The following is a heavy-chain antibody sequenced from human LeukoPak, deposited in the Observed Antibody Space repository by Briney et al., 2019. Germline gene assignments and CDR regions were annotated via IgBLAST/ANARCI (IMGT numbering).Heavy chain of an antibody. CDR1: GGTFSSYA. CDR2: IIPIFGTA. D-gene: IGHD6-19*01. J-gene: IGHJ4*02. CDR3: ARGSRVAVAGTLGY. V-gene: IGHV1-69*13. Sequence: GASVKVSCKASGGTFSSYAISWVRQAPGQGLEWIGGIIPIFGTANYAQKFQGRVTITADESTSTAYMELSSLRSEDTAVYYCARGSRVAVAGTLGYWGQGTLVTVSS.